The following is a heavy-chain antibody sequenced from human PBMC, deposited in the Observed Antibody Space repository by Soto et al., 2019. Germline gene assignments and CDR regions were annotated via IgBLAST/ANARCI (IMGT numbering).Heavy chain of an antibody. CDR1: GYTFTSSD. CDR2: MDPHSGNT. J-gene: IGHJ4*02. CDR3: ARGVPLDY. V-gene: IGHV1-8*01. Sequence: QVQLVQSGAEVKKPGASVTVSCKASGYTFTSSDINWVRQATGQGLEWMGWMDPHSGNTAYAQKFQGRLTMTRDTSISTAYMELSSLRSEDTAVYYCARGVPLDYWGQGTLVTVSS.